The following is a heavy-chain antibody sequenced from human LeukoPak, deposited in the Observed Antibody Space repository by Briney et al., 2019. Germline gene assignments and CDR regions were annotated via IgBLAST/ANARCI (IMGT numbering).Heavy chain of an antibody. CDR2: MNPNSGNT. Sequence: ASVKVSCKASGYTFTSYDINWVRQATGQGLEWMGWMNPNSGNTGYAQKFQGRVTITRNTSISTAYMELSSLRSEDTAVYYCARGFYFWSGYATYYFDYWGQGTLVTVSS. CDR1: GYTFTSYD. V-gene: IGHV1-8*03. D-gene: IGHD3-3*01. CDR3: ARGFYFWSGYATYYFDY. J-gene: IGHJ4*02.